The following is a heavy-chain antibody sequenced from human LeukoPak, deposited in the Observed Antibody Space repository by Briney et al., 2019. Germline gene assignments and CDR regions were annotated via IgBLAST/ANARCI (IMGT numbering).Heavy chain of an antibody. V-gene: IGHV4-34*01. Sequence: SETLSLTCAVYGESFSGDYWSWIRQPPGKGREWIGENNHSGSNNDNPSLKSRVTISVDTSNTQFSLKLSSVTAADTAVYYCARKPRGWFDPWGQGTLVTVPS. J-gene: IGHJ5*02. CDR2: NNHSGSN. CDR3: ARKPRGWFDP. CDR1: GESFSGDY.